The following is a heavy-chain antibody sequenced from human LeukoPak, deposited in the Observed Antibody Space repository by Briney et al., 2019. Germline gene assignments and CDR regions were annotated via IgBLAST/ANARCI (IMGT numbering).Heavy chain of an antibody. Sequence: SETLSLTCTVSGGSISSYYWSWIRQPPGKGLEWIGYIYYSGSTNYNPSLESRVTISVDTSKNQFSLKLSSVTAADTAVYYCARSQGIAVASDAFDIWGQGTMVTVSS. CDR3: ARSQGIAVASDAFDI. V-gene: IGHV4-59*08. CDR2: IYYSGST. J-gene: IGHJ3*02. D-gene: IGHD6-19*01. CDR1: GGSISSYY.